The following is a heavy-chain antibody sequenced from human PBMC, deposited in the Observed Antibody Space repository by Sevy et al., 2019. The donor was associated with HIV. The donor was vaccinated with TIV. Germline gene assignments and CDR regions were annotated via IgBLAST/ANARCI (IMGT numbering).Heavy chain of an antibody. V-gene: IGHV1-24*01. Sequence: ASVKVSCKVSGYTLTKLSMHWVRQAPGKGLEGMGRFDPEYSETIFAQKFQGRVTMTEDTSTDTAYMELSSLRSEDTAVYYCAAAREYYEDSSGYLDYWGQGTLVTVSS. CDR1: GYTLTKLS. CDR3: AAAREYYEDSSGYLDY. D-gene: IGHD3-22*01. CDR2: FDPEYSET. J-gene: IGHJ4*02.